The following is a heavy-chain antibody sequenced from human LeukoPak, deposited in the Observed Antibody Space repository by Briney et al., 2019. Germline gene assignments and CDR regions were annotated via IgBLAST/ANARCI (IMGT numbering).Heavy chain of an antibody. CDR3: ARAPGIAVAGTPEYNWFDP. V-gene: IGHV4-30-2*05. CDR1: GGSISSGGYS. CDR2: IYHSGST. D-gene: IGHD6-19*01. Sequence: SQTLSLTCAVSGGSISSGGYSWSWIRQPPGKGLEWVGYIYHSGSTYYNPSLKSRVTISVDTSKNQFSLKLSSVTAADTAVYYCARAPGIAVAGTPEYNWFDPWGQGTLVTVSS. J-gene: IGHJ5*02.